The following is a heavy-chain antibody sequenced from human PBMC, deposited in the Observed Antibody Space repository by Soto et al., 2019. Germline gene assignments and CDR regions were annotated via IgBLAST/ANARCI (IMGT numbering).Heavy chain of an antibody. CDR2: ISYVGSNK. CDR1: GFTFSSYG. J-gene: IGHJ4*02. CDR3: AKVGSVAGFDY. D-gene: IGHD6-19*01. V-gene: IGHV3-30*18. Sequence: GGSLRLSCAASGFTFSSYGMHWVRQAPGKGLEWVAVISYVGSNKYYADSVKGRFTISRDNSKNTLYLQMNSLRAEDTAVYYCAKVGSVAGFDYWGQGTLVTVSS.